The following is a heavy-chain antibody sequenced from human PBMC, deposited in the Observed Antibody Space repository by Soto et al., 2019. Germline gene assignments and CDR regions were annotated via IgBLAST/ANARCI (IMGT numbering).Heavy chain of an antibody. CDR2: IIPIFGTA. D-gene: IGHD3-10*01. CDR1: GGTFSSYA. V-gene: IGHV1-69*06. J-gene: IGHJ4*02. Sequence: GASVKVSCKASGGTFSSYAISWVRQAPGQGLEWMGGIIPIFGTANYAQKFQGRVTITADKSTSTAYMELSSLRSEDTAVYYCALSLPWFVELSGFDYWGQGTLVTVSS. CDR3: ALSLPWFVELSGFDY.